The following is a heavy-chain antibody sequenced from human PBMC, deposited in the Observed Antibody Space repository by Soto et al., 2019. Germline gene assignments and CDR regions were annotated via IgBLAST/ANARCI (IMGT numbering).Heavy chain of an antibody. D-gene: IGHD3-16*01. V-gene: IGHV4-39*01. Sequence: PSETLSLACTVSGGSISSSTYYWGWIRQPPGKGLEWIGNVYRTGSTDYNPSLKSRVTISVDTSKNQFSLKLSSVTAADTAVYYCSRLWSYWGQGTLVTVSS. CDR1: GGSISSSTYY. CDR2: VYRTGST. CDR3: SRLWSY. J-gene: IGHJ4*02.